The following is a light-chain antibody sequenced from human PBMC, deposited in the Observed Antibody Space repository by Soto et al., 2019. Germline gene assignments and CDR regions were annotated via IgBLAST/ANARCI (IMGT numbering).Light chain of an antibody. CDR3: SSYTYSNNLHD. CDR1: SSDVGGYNY. V-gene: IGLV2-8*01. CDR2: EVS. J-gene: IGLJ1*01. Sequence: QSVLTQPPSASGSPGQSVTISCTGTSSDVGGYNYVSWYQQHPGKAPKLMIYEVSKRPSGVPDRFSGSKSGNTASLTVSGLQAEDESDYSWSSYTYSNNLHDFRTGTK.